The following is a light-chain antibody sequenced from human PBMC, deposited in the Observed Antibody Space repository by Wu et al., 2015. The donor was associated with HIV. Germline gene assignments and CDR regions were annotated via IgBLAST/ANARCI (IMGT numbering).Light chain of an antibody. V-gene: IGKV3-20*01. Sequence: EIVLTQSPGTLSLSPGERATLSCRASQTVSSDYLAWYQQKPGQAPRLLIFDASSRATGIPDRFSGSGSGTDFTLTISRLEPEDVAVYYCQQYGSSPLWTFGQGTKVEIK. CDR1: QTVSSDY. CDR2: DAS. J-gene: IGKJ1*01. CDR3: QQYGSSPLWT.